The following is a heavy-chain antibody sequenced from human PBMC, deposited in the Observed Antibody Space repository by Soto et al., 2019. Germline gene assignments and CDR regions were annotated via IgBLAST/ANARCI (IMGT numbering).Heavy chain of an antibody. V-gene: IGHV3-23*01. J-gene: IGHJ4*02. CDR2: ISGSGGST. Sequence: GGSLRLSCAASGFTFSSYAMSWVRQAPGKGLEWVSAISGSGGSTYYADSVKGRFTISRDNSKNTLYLQMNSLRAEDAAVYYCAKVRVGIAVAGTLDYWGQGTLVTVSS. D-gene: IGHD6-19*01. CDR3: AKVRVGIAVAGTLDY. CDR1: GFTFSSYA.